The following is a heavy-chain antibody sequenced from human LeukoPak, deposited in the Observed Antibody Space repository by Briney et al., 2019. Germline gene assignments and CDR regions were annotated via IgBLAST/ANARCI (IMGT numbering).Heavy chain of an antibody. Sequence: GGSLRLSCAASGFTFSSYEMNWVRQAPGKGLEWVSYISSSGSTIYYADSVKGRFTISRDNAKNSLYLQMNSLRAEDTAVYYCARVTMAMVRLDPWGQGTLVTVSS. CDR3: ARVTMAMVRLDP. D-gene: IGHD3-10*01. CDR1: GFTFSSYE. J-gene: IGHJ5*02. CDR2: ISSSGSTI. V-gene: IGHV3-48*03.